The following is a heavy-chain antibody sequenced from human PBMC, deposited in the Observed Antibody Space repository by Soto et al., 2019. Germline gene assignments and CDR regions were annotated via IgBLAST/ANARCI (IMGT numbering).Heavy chain of an antibody. CDR3: ARHVRMSYTFYFDY. Sequence: SETLSLTCTVSGGSISSYYWSWIRQPPGKGLEWIGYVYYSASISYNPSLRSRVTISVDTSKNQFSLTLNSVTAADTAVYYCARHVRMSYTFYFDYWGPGTLVTVSS. CDR2: VYYSASI. CDR1: GGSISSYY. V-gene: IGHV4-59*08. J-gene: IGHJ4*02.